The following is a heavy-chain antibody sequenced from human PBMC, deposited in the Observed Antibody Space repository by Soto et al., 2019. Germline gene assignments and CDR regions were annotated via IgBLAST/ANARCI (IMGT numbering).Heavy chain of an antibody. Sequence: PSETLSLTCAVYGGSFSGYYWSWIRQPPGKGLEWIGEINHSGSTNYNPSLKSRVTISVDTSKNQFSLKLSSVTAADTAVSYCARPFYSSGWYDAFDIWGQGTMVTVSS. J-gene: IGHJ3*02. V-gene: IGHV4-34*01. D-gene: IGHD6-19*01. CDR3: ARPFYSSGWYDAFDI. CDR2: INHSGST. CDR1: GGSFSGYY.